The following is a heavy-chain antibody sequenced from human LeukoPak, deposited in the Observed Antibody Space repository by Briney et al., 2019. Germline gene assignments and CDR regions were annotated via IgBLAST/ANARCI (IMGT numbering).Heavy chain of an antibody. CDR1: GFTFSSYS. CDR2: ISSSGSTI. V-gene: IGHV3-48*01. J-gene: IGHJ3*02. Sequence: GGSLRLSCAASGFTFSSYSMNWVRQAPGKGLEWVSYISSSGSTIYYADSVKGRFTISRDNSKNTLYLQMNSLRAEDTAVYYCAKYYYDSRAFDIWGQGTMVTVSS. CDR3: AKYYYDSRAFDI. D-gene: IGHD3-22*01.